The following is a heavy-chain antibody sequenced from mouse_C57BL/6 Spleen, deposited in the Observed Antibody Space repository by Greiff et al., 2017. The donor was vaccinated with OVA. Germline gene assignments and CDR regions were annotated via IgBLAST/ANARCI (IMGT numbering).Heavy chain of an antibody. CDR3: ASQRNYGDFDY. CDR2: IDPSDSYT. D-gene: IGHD1-1*02. CDR1: GYTFTSYW. J-gene: IGHJ2*01. Sequence: QVQLQQPGAELVRPGTSVKLSCKASGYTFTSYWMHWVEQRPGQGLEWIGVIDPSDSYTNYNQKFKGKATLTVDTSSSTAYMQLSSLTSEDSAVYYCASQRNYGDFDYWGQGTTLTVSS. V-gene: IGHV1-59*01.